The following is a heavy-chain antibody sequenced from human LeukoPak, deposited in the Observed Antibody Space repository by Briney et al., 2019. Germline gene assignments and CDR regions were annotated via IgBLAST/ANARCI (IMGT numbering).Heavy chain of an antibody. CDR2: IYSGGST. Sequence: GGSLRLSCVGSGFTFSSYWMSWVRQAPGKGLEWVSVIYSGGSTYYADSVKGRFTISRDNSKNTLYLQMNSLRAEDTAVYYCARGRANYDFWSGSNYLYFDYWGQGTLVTVSS. CDR3: ARGRANYDFWSGSNYLYFDY. CDR1: GFTFSSYW. J-gene: IGHJ4*02. V-gene: IGHV3-53*01. D-gene: IGHD3-3*01.